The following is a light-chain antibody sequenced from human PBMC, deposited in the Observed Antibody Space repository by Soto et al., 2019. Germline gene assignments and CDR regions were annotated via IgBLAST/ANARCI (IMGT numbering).Light chain of an antibody. CDR2: TIS. V-gene: IGKV3-20*01. Sequence: EIVLTQTPGTLSLSPGERATLSCRASQSLSTYLAWYQQKPGQAPRLLIYTISTRATGVPDRFSGSGSGTDFTLTISRLEPEDSALYYCQQYGSSPWTFGQGTKVDIK. J-gene: IGKJ1*01. CDR3: QQYGSSPWT. CDR1: QSLSTY.